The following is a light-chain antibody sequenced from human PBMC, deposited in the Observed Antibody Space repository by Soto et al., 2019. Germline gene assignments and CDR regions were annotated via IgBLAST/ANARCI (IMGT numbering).Light chain of an antibody. V-gene: IGKV3-20*01. Sequence: EIVLTQSPGTLSLSPGERATLSCRASQSVSSSYLAWYQQKPGQAPRRLIYGASSRATGIPDRFSGSGSGRDFTLTISRLEPEDFAVYYCQQYGSSPRTFGQGTKLEIK. J-gene: IGKJ2*01. CDR3: QQYGSSPRT. CDR1: QSVSSSY. CDR2: GAS.